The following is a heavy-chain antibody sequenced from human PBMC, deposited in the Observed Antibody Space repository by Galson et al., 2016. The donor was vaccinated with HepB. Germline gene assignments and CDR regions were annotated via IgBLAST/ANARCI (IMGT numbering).Heavy chain of an antibody. D-gene: IGHD6-19*01. CDR3: ARDERWPRGMDV. J-gene: IGHJ6*02. V-gene: IGHV3-23*01. CDR1: GFTFSNYA. CDR2: IRGGGDAT. Sequence: SLRLSCAASGFTFSNYATAWVRLPPGKGLEWVSTIRGGGDATYYADSVKGRFTISRDNSRSKLYLHFNSLRAEDTAVYYCARDERWPRGMDVWGQGTTVTVSS.